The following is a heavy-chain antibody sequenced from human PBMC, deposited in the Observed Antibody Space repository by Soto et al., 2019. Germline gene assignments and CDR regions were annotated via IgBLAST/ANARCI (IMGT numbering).Heavy chain of an antibody. CDR3: AILRDGSQYYFDY. D-gene: IGHD5-12*01. Sequence: SVKVSCKASGGTFSSYTISWVRQAPGQGLEWMGRIIPILGIANYAQKFQGRVTITADKSTSTAYMELSSLRSEDTAVYYCAILRDGSQYYFDYWGQGTLVTVSS. CDR2: IIPILGIA. J-gene: IGHJ4*02. CDR1: GGTFSSYT. V-gene: IGHV1-69*02.